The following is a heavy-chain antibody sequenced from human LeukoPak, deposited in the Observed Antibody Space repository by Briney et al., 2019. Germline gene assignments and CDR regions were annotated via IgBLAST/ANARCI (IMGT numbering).Heavy chain of an antibody. Sequence: PGGSLRLSCAASGFTFSSYAMHWVRQAPGKGVEGVAVISYDGSNKYYADSVKGRFTISRDNSKNTLYLQMNSLRDEDTAVYYCARDSDGYNPPDYWGQGTLVTVSS. CDR1: GFTFSSYA. V-gene: IGHV3-30-3*01. CDR3: ARDSDGYNPPDY. D-gene: IGHD5-24*01. J-gene: IGHJ4*02. CDR2: ISYDGSNK.